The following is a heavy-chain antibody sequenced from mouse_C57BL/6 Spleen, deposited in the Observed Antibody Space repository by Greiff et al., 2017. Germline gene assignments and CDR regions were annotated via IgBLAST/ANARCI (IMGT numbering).Heavy chain of an antibody. CDR3: ARAPIDYGSSYDWYFDV. V-gene: IGHV5-16*01. CDR2: INYDGSST. J-gene: IGHJ1*03. Sequence: EVKLMESEGGLVQPGSSMKLSCTASGFTFSDYYMAWVRQVPEKGLEWVANINYDGSSTYYLDSLKSRFIISRDNAKNILYLQMSSLKSEDTATYYCARAPIDYGSSYDWYFDVWGTGTTVTVSS. D-gene: IGHD1-1*01. CDR1: GFTFSDYY.